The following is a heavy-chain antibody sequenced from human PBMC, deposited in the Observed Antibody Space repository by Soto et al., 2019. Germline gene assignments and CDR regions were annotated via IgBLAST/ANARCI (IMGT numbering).Heavy chain of an antibody. D-gene: IGHD3-16*01. Sequence: EEQLVESGGDLVQPGGSLRLSCAASGFTVSNNYMSWVRQAPGKGLEWVSLIYSGGSTYYADSVKGRFTISRDSSKNTLYLQMNSLRAEDTAMYYCAAYSHMGYCVQGTLVTVSS. V-gene: IGHV3-66*01. CDR1: GFTVSNNY. J-gene: IGHJ4*02. CDR2: IYSGGST. CDR3: AAYSHMGY.